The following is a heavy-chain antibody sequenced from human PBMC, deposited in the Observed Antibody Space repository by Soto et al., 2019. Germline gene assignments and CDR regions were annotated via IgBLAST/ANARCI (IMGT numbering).Heavy chain of an antibody. Sequence: SETLSLTCAVYGGSFNGHYWNWIRQPPGEGLEWIGEINHSGSTKSSPSLKSRVTMSVDKPKNQFSLNLTSVTAADTAVYYCAGVISSRDEYFDYWGQGTVVTVSS. CDR2: INHSGST. CDR1: GGSFNGHY. CDR3: AGVISSRDEYFDY. D-gene: IGHD2-2*01. V-gene: IGHV4-34*01. J-gene: IGHJ4*02.